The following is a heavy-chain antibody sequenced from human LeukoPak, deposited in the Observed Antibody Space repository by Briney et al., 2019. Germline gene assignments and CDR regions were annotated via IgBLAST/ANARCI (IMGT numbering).Heavy chain of an antibody. CDR1: GGSISSGGYS. V-gene: IGHV4-30-2*01. Sequence: SQTLSLTCAVSGGSISSGGYSWSWIRQPPGKGLEWIGYIYHSGSTYYNPSLKSRVTISVDTSKNQFSLKLSSVTAADTAVYYCVRYYGGNSEAGWHRGAFDIWGQGTMVTVSS. D-gene: IGHD4-17*01. CDR3: VRYYGGNSEAGWHRGAFDI. CDR2: IYHSGST. J-gene: IGHJ3*02.